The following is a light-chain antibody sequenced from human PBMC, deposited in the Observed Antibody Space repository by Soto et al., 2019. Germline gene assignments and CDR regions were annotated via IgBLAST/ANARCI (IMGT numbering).Light chain of an antibody. V-gene: IGKV1-39*01. Sequence: DIQMTQSQYTLSASVGDRVTITCRASQSISSYLNWYQQKPGKAPKLLIYAASSLQSGVPSRFSGSGSGTDFTLTISSLQPEDFATYYCQQSYSTPPTFGQGTKVDIK. CDR3: QQSYSTPPT. CDR2: AAS. CDR1: QSISSY. J-gene: IGKJ1*01.